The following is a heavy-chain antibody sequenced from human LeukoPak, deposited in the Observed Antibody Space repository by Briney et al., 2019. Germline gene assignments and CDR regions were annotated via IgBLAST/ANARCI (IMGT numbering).Heavy chain of an antibody. V-gene: IGHV4-34*01. CDR1: GEPFSGYY. CDR3: VRGRTDYYYYMDV. J-gene: IGHJ6*03. CDR2: ISESGST. Sequence: PSETLPLTCGVSGEPFSGYYWSWIRQPPGKGLEWIGDISESGSTNYNPSLKSRVTISVDPSKNQFSLKLTSMTAADTAVYFCVRGRTDYYYYMDVWGKGTTVTVSS.